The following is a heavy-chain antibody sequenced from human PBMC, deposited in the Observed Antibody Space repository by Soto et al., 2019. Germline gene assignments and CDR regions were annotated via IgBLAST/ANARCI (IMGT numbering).Heavy chain of an antibody. CDR3: ARAYYDTSGYSLDP. Sequence: PSETLSLTCAFSGGSISSGGYSLSWIRQPPGKGLEWIGYIYHSGSTYYNPSLKSRVTISVDRSKNQFSLRLSSVTAADTAVYYCARAYYDTSGYSLDPWGQGTLLTVSS. D-gene: IGHD3-22*01. V-gene: IGHV4-30-2*02. J-gene: IGHJ5*02. CDR2: IYHSGST. CDR1: GGSISSGGYS.